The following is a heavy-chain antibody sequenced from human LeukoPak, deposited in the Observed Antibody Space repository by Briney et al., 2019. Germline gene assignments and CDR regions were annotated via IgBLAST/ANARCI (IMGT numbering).Heavy chain of an antibody. CDR3: ARASPMIDY. CDR2: MNSDGSIT. CDR1: GFSVSGYW. D-gene: IGHD3-22*01. V-gene: IGHV3-74*01. J-gene: IGHJ4*02. Sequence: GGSLRLSCAASGFSVSGYWMNWVRQAPGKGLVWVSRMNSDGSITDYADSVKGRLTISRDTATNTLYLRMDSLRAEDMGVYYCARASPMIDYWGQGTLVIVSS.